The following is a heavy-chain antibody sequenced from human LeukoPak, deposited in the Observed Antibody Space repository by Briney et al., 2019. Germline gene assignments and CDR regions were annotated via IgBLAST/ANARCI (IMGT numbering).Heavy chain of an antibody. V-gene: IGHV1-2*02. CDR1: GYTLTGYY. Sequence: GASVKVSRKASGYTLTGYYMHWVRQAPGQGLEWMGWINPNSGGTNYAQKFQGRVTITADESTSTAYMELSSLRSEDTAVYYCARGVSGYDYHPGYWGQGTLVTVSS. D-gene: IGHD5-12*01. CDR2: INPNSGGT. CDR3: ARGVSGYDYHPGY. J-gene: IGHJ4*02.